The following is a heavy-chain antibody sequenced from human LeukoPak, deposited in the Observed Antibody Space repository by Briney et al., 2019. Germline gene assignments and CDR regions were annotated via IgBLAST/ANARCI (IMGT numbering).Heavy chain of an antibody. CDR3: ARAGPSSSWHQFDY. CDR2: IYSGGRT. D-gene: IGHD6-13*01. V-gene: IGHV3-66*01. Sequence: GGSLRLSCAASGFTVSRNYMSWVRQAPGRGLEWVSVIYSGGRTYYADSVKGRFTISRDNSKNTLYLQMNSLRAEETAVYYCARAGPSSSWHQFDYWGQGTLVTVSS. J-gene: IGHJ4*02. CDR1: GFTVSRNY.